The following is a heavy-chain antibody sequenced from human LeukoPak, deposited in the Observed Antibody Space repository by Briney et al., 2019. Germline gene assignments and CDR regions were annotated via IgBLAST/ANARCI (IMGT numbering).Heavy chain of an antibody. V-gene: IGHV3-30-3*01. D-gene: IGHD4-17*01. CDR1: GFTFSSYA. CDR3: AREGPSGDYVSGYGTDV. CDR2: ISYDGSNK. Sequence: PGRSLRLSCAASGFTFSSYAMHWVRQAPGKGLEWVAVISYDGSNKYYADSVKGRFTISRDNSKNTLYLQMNSLRAEDTAVYYCAREGPSGDYVSGYGTDVWGQGTTVTVSS. J-gene: IGHJ6*02.